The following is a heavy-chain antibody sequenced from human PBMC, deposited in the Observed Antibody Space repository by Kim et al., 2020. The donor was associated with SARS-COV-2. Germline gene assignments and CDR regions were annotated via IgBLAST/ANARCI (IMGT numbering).Heavy chain of an antibody. CDR3: ARVSPASLIRGVAPPLTYDS. CDR2: TRDKANTYST. D-gene: IGHD3-10*01. CDR1: GFTFSDHY. Sequence: GGSLRLSCAASGFTFSDHYVDWVRQAPGKGLEWIARTRDKANTYSTAYAASVKGRFIIFRDDSQTSLDLQMNSLKAEDTAVYYCARVSPASLIRGVAPPLTYDSWGQGTLVTVSS. J-gene: IGHJ4*02. V-gene: IGHV3-72*01.